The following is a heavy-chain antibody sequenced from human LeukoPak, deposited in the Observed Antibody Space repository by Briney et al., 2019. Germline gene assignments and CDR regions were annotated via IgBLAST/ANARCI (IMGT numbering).Heavy chain of an antibody. CDR2: ISSSGSTI. J-gene: IGHJ4*02. V-gene: IGHV3-48*03. D-gene: IGHD3-10*01. CDR3: ARTITMVRGVIIKGGFDY. Sequence: GGSLRLSCAASGFTFSSYEMNWVRQAPGKGLEWVSYISSSGSTIYYADSVKSRFTISRDNAKNSLYLQMNSLRAEDTAVYYCARTITMVRGVIIKGGFDYWGQGTLVTVSS. CDR1: GFTFSSYE.